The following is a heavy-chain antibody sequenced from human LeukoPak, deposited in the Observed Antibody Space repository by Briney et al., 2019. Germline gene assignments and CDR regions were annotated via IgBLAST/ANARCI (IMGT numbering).Heavy chain of an antibody. D-gene: IGHD6-13*01. V-gene: IGHV3-30*04. CDR1: GFTFSSYA. Sequence: PGRSLRLSCAASGFTFSSYAMHWVRQAPGKGLEWVAVISFDGRNKYHADSVKGRFTISRDNSKNTHYLQMNSLRLEDTAVYYCAKEFAGTLGFWGQGTLVTVSS. J-gene: IGHJ4*02. CDR2: ISFDGRNK. CDR3: AKEFAGTLGF.